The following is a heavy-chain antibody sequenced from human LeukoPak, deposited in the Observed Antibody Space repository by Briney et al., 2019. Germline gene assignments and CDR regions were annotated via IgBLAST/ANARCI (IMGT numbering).Heavy chain of an antibody. CDR2: INWNGGST. Sequence: GSLRLSCAASGFTFDDYGMSWVRQAPGKGLEWVSGINWNGGSTGYADSVKGRFTISRDNAKNSLYLQMNSLRAEDTALYYCARGAGDYYDSSGYYYFDYWGQGTLVTVSS. CDR3: ARGAGDYYDSSGYYYFDY. CDR1: GFTFDDYG. V-gene: IGHV3-20*04. D-gene: IGHD3-22*01. J-gene: IGHJ4*02.